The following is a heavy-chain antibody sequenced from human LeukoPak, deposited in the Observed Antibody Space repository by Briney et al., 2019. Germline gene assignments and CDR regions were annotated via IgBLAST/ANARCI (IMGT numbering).Heavy chain of an antibody. CDR3: AREITMVRGVIITPPWSDP. D-gene: IGHD3-10*01. J-gene: IGHJ5*02. Sequence: GASVKVSCKASGYTFTSYGISWVRQAPGQGLEWMGWTSAYNGNTNYAQKLQGRVTMTTDTSTSTAYMELRSLRSDDTAVYYCAREITMVRGVIITPPWSDPWGQGTLVTVSS. CDR1: GYTFTSYG. CDR2: TSAYNGNT. V-gene: IGHV1-18*01.